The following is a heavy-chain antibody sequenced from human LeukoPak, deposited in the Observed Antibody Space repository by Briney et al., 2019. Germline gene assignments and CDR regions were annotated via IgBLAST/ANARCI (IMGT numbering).Heavy chain of an antibody. CDR3: AREQWLGHLFGYYGMDV. J-gene: IGHJ6*02. Sequence: GGSLRLSCAASGFTFSSYGMHWVRQAPGKGLEWVAVIWYDGSNKYYADSVKGRFTISRDNSKNTLYLQMNSLRAEDTAVYYCAREQWLGHLFGYYGMDVWGQGTTVTVSS. CDR2: IWYDGSNK. V-gene: IGHV3-33*01. D-gene: IGHD6-19*01. CDR1: GFTFSSYG.